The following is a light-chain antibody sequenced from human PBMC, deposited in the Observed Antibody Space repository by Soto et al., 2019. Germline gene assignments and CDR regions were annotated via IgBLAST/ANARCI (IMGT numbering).Light chain of an antibody. V-gene: IGKV1-5*03. Sequence: DIQMTQSPSTLSASVGDRVTITCRASQSISSWLAWCQQKPGKAPKLLIYKASSLESGVPSRFSGSGSGTEFTLTISSLQPDDFATYYCQQYNSYSYITFGPGTKVDIK. CDR2: KAS. CDR1: QSISSW. J-gene: IGKJ3*01. CDR3: QQYNSYSYIT.